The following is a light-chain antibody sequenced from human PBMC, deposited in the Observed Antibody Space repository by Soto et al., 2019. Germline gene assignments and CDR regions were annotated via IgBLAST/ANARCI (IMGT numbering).Light chain of an antibody. V-gene: IGKV3-15*01. CDR1: QSVSHN. J-gene: IGKJ2*01. Sequence: EIVMTQSPATLSVSPGEGATLSCSASQSVSHNLAWYQQKPGQAPRLLIYGASTRATGIPTRFSGSGSGTEFTLTISSLQSEDFAVYYCEQYNSWPPLYTFGQGTNLEIK. CDR2: GAS. CDR3: EQYNSWPPLYT.